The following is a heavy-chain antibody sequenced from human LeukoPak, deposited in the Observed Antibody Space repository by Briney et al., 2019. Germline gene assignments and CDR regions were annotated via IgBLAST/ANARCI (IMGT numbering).Heavy chain of an antibody. Sequence: PGGSLRLSCVASGFTFDDYAMHWVRQAPGKGLVWVSRIKSDGTTTYGDSVRGRFTISRDNAKNTLYLQMNSLRAEDTGVYYCTRDGSYKLDYWGQGILVTVSS. CDR2: IKSDGTT. J-gene: IGHJ4*02. D-gene: IGHD3-10*01. CDR3: TRDGSYKLDY. V-gene: IGHV3-74*01. CDR1: GFTFDDYA.